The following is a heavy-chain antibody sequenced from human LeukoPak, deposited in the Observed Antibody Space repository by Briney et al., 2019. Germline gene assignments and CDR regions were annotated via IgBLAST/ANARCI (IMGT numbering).Heavy chain of an antibody. CDR1: GGSISSSSYY. CDR3: ARRTFGELLTYFDY. CDR2: IYYSGST. V-gene: IGHV4-39*01. D-gene: IGHD3-10*01. Sequence: SETLSLTCTVSGGSISSSSYYWGWIRQPPGKGLEWIGSIYYSGSTYYNPSLKGRVTISVDTSKNQFSLKLSSVTAADTAVYYCARRTFGELLTYFDYWGQGTLVTVSS. J-gene: IGHJ4*02.